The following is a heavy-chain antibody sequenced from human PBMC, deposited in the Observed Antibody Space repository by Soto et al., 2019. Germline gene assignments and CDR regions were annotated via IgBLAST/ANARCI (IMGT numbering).Heavy chain of an antibody. Sequence: QVQLVESGGGVVQPGRSLRLSCAASGFTFSAYGMHWVRQAPGEGLEWVAVIWYDGGSEYYADSVEGRFTVSRDNAKNTVYLPLDTLRGDDTAVYYCARAHGPSLGSCLDLWGQGTLVTVSA. CDR3: ARAHGPSLGSCLDL. D-gene: IGHD2-2*01. CDR2: IWYDGGSE. CDR1: GFTFSAYG. J-gene: IGHJ5*02. V-gene: IGHV3-33*01.